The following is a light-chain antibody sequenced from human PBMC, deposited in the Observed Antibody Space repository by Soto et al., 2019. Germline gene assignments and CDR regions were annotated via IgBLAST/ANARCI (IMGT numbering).Light chain of an antibody. CDR2: GAS. Sequence: EIVLTQSPGTLSLSPGERAILSCRASQSVSSSYLAWYQQKPGQAPRLLMHGASSRAPGTPDRFGGSGSGTDFTLTISSLEPEDFAVYYCQQYGGSPMWTFGQGTKVEIK. V-gene: IGKV3-20*01. J-gene: IGKJ1*01. CDR3: QQYGGSPMWT. CDR1: QSVSSSY.